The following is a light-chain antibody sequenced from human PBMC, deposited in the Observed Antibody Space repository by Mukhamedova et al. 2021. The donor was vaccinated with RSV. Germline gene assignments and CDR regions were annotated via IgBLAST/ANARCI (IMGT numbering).Light chain of an antibody. Sequence: WYQRRVHGKAPNLLIYAASTLLSGVPSRFSGSGSGTDFTLTITNLQPEDVATYYCQNYHSAPWTFGQGTKVEMK. V-gene: IGKV1-27*01. CDR3: QNYHSAPWT. J-gene: IGKJ1*01. CDR2: AAS.